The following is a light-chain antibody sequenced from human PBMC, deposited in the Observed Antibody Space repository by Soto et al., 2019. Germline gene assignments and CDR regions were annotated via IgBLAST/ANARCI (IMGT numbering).Light chain of an antibody. J-gene: IGLJ2*01. CDR2: GNS. Sequence: QSGLTQPPSVSGAPGQRVTISCTGSSSNIGAGYDVHWYQQLPGTAPKLLIYGNSNRPSGVPDRFSGSKSGTSASLAITGLRAEDEADYYCQSYDSSLSGSVFGGGTKVTVL. CDR1: SSNIGAGYD. CDR3: QSYDSSLSGSV. V-gene: IGLV1-40*01.